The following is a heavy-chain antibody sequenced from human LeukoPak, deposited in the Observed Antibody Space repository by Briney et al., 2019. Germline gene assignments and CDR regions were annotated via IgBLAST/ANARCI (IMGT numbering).Heavy chain of an antibody. CDR2: ISSSSSTI. CDR1: GFTFSSYS. Sequence: GESLRLSCAASGFTFSSYSMNWVRQAPGKGLEWLSYISSSSSTIYYADSVKGRFTISRDNAKNSLSLQMNSLRDEDTAVYYCARDHEGCDAFDIWGPGTMAIVSA. J-gene: IGHJ3*02. V-gene: IGHV3-48*02. CDR3: ARDHEGCDAFDI. D-gene: IGHD6-6*01.